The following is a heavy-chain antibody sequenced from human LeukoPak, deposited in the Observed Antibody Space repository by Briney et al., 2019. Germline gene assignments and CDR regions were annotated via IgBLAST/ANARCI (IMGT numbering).Heavy chain of an antibody. Sequence: ASVKVSCKASGYTFTGYYMHWVRQAPGQGLEWMGWINPNSGGTNYAQKFQGWVTMTRDTSISTAYVELSRLRSDDTAVYYCARVGYSSGWYGAFDIWGQGTMVTVSS. D-gene: IGHD6-19*01. J-gene: IGHJ3*02. CDR2: INPNSGGT. CDR1: GYTFTGYY. CDR3: ARVGYSSGWYGAFDI. V-gene: IGHV1-2*04.